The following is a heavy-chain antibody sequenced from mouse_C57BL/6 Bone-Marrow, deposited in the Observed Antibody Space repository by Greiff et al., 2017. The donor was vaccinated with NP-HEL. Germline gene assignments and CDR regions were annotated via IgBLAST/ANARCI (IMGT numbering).Heavy chain of an antibody. CDR3: ARETLNWYFDV. CDR2: IDPSDSYT. Sequence: QVQLQQPGAELVMPGASVKLSCKASGYTFTSYWMHWVKQRPGQGLEWIGEIDPSDSYTNYNQKFKGKSTLTVDKSSSPAYMQLSSLTSEDSAVYYCARETLNWYFDVWGTGTTVTVSS. CDR1: GYTFTSYW. J-gene: IGHJ1*03. V-gene: IGHV1-69*01.